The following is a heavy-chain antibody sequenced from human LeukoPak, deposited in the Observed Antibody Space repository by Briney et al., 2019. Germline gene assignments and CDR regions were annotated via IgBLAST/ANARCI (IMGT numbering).Heavy chain of an antibody. V-gene: IGHV3-74*01. D-gene: IGHD6-19*01. CDR1: GFTFSSYW. Sequence: GGSLRLSCAASGFTFSSYWMHWVRQAPGKGLVWVSRINSDGSSTSYADSVRGRFTISRDNAKNSLFLQMNSLRAEDTAVYYCASGVHYTSGWIDIWGQGTMVTVSS. CDR3: ASGVHYTSGWIDI. CDR2: INSDGSST. J-gene: IGHJ3*02.